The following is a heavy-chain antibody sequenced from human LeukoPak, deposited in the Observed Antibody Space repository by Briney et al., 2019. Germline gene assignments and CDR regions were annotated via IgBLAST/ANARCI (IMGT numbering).Heavy chain of an antibody. CDR2: IYYSGST. D-gene: IGHD3-10*01. Sequence: SETLSLTCTVSGGSISSGDYYWSWIRQPPGKGLEWIGYIYYSGSTYYNPSLKSRVTISVDTSKNQFSLKLSSVTAADTAVYYCARGHCGSGSYAFGSWFDPWGQGTLVTVSS. CDR3: ARGHCGSGSYAFGSWFDP. J-gene: IGHJ5*02. CDR1: GGSISSGDYY. V-gene: IGHV4-30-4*01.